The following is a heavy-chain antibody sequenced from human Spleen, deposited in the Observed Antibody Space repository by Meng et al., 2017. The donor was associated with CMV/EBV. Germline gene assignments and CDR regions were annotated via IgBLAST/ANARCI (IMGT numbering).Heavy chain of an antibody. CDR1: GGSISSGDYY. V-gene: IGHV4-39*07. CDR3: ARYILIEGDHNKMYHYGMDV. Sequence: SETLSLTCTVSGGSISSGDYYWSWIRQPPGKGLEWIGDVYHSGSTNYSPSLKSRVTISVDKSKNQFSLKLNSVTAADTAVYYCARYILIEGDHNKMYHYGMDVWGQGTTVTVSS. CDR2: VYHSGST. J-gene: IGHJ6*02. D-gene: IGHD3-16*01.